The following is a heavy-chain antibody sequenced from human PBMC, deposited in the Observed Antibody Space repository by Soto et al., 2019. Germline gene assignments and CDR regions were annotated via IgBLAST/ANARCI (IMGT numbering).Heavy chain of an antibody. V-gene: IGHV2-5*02. Sequence: QIPWKESGPTLVKPTQPLTLTCTFSVFSRTSNTVGVGWFRQPPGKDMEWLALMYCDDDNHYSPSLTSRLTFTQDTSKTQVVLIMTNMDPVDTSRYDCTHGSVWLFEFWGQATLVTVSS. CDR3: THGSVWLFEF. CDR2: MYCDDDN. CDR1: VFSRTSNTVG. J-gene: IGHJ4*02. D-gene: IGHD6-19*01.